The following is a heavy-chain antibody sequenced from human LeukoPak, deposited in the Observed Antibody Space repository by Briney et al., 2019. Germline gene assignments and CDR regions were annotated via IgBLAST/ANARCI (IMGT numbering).Heavy chain of an antibody. CDR1: GFTFSSYA. J-gene: IGHJ4*02. Sequence: GGSLRLSCAASGFTFSSYAMSWVRQAPGNGLEWVSAISGSGGSTYYADSVKGRFTISRDNAKNSLYLQMNSLRAEDTAVYYCARDQAIQLEVAVSDYWGQGTLVTVSS. CDR2: ISGSGGST. CDR3: ARDQAIQLEVAVSDY. V-gene: IGHV3-23*01. D-gene: IGHD5-18*01.